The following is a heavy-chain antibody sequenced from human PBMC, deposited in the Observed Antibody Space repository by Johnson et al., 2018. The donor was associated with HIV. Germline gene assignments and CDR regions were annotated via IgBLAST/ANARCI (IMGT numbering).Heavy chain of an antibody. J-gene: IGHJ3*02. CDR2: ISYDGSYQ. V-gene: IGHV3-30*18. D-gene: IGHD2-8*02. CDR3: AKHIVLVVYAIGAAFDI. CDR1: GFTFSSYA. Sequence: QVQLVESGGGVVQPGRSLRLSCAASGFTFSSYAMHWVRQAPGKGLEWVAVISYDGSYQYYADSAKGRFTISRDNSKNTLYLQMNSLRAEDTAVYYCAKHIVLVVYAIGAAFDIWGQGTMVTVSS.